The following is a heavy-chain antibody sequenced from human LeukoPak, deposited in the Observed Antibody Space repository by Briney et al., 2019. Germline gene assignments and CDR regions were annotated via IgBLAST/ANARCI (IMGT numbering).Heavy chain of an antibody. D-gene: IGHD1-26*01. CDR1: GFTFSNYW. CDR2: MNSDGSST. CDR3: ARRHPNSGSNDY. Sequence: GGSLRLSCAASGFTFSNYWMHWVRQAPGKGLVWVSRMNSDGSSTSHADSVKGRFTISRDNAKNTLYLQMNSLRAEDTAVYYCARRHPNSGSNDYWGQGTLVTVSS. V-gene: IGHV3-74*01. J-gene: IGHJ4*02.